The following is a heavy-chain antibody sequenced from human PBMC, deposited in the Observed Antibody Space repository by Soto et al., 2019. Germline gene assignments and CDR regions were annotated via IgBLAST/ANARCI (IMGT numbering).Heavy chain of an antibody. Sequence: SETLSLTCTVSGGSISSSSYYWGWIRQPPGKGLEWIGSIYYSGSTYYNPSLKSRVTISVDTSKNQFSLKLSSVTAADTAVYYCARHSSSSPWFDYWGQGTQVTVSS. V-gene: IGHV4-39*01. D-gene: IGHD6-6*01. CDR2: IYYSGST. J-gene: IGHJ4*02. CDR3: ARHSSSSPWFDY. CDR1: GGSISSSSYY.